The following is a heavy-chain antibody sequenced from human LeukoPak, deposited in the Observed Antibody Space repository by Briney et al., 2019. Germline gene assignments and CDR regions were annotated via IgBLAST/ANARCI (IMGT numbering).Heavy chain of an antibody. Sequence: ASVKVSCKASGYSFTSYYMHWVRQAPGQGLEWMGIINPSGGSTTYAQKLQGRVTMTRDTSTSTVYMELSSLRSEDTAVYYCARGVGGRNDYWGQGTLVTVSS. D-gene: IGHD3-16*01. CDR1: GYSFTSYY. CDR2: INPSGGST. J-gene: IGHJ4*02. CDR3: ARGVGGRNDY. V-gene: IGHV1-46*04.